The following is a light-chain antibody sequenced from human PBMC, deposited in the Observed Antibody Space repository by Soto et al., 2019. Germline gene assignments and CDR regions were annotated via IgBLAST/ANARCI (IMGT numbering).Light chain of an antibody. CDR2: EVN. V-gene: IGLV2-14*03. J-gene: IGLJ2*01. Sequence: QSALTQPPSASGSPGQSVTISCTGTSSDVGGYNYVSWYQQHPGKAPKVIIYEVNHRPSGVSSRFSGSKSGNTASLNISGLLAEDEADYYCGSHTDTSSPVFGGGTKLTVL. CDR3: GSHTDTSSPV. CDR1: SSDVGGYNY.